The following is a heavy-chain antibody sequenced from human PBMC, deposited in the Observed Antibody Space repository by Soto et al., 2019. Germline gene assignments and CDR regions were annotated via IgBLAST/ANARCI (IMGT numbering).Heavy chain of an antibody. V-gene: IGHV4-59*01. D-gene: IGHD6-19*01. CDR2: VYYTGST. J-gene: IGHJ4*02. CDR3: ARSVAVPGAHIDY. Sequence: SETLSLTCSVSGGSSSGSYWSWIGQSPGKGLEWLGYVYYTGSTNYSPSLRSRVSISVDTSKNEFSLRLSSVTAAATAVYFCARSVAVPGAHIDYWGQGTQVTVSS. CDR1: GGSSSGSY.